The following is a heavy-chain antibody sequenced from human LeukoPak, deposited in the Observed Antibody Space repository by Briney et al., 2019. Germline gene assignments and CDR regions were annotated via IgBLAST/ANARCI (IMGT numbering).Heavy chain of an antibody. CDR3: ATYRQVRIPFDS. CDR2: IFPSGGEI. CDR1: GFTFSTFA. Sequence: GGSLRLSCEASGFTFSTFAMIWVRQPPGKGLEWVSSIFPSGGEIHYADSVRGRFTISRDNSKSTLSLQMNSLRAEDTAIYYCATYRQVRIPFDSWGQGPRVTVSS. J-gene: IGHJ4*02. D-gene: IGHD5-18*01. V-gene: IGHV3-23*01.